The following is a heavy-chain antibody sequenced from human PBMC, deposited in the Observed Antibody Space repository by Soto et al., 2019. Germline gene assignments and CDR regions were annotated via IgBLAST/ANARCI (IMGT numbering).Heavy chain of an antibody. CDR1: GASISSSNW. CDR3: ARRDYSSAWLQH. V-gene: IGHV4-4*02. CDR2: IYLSGNT. Sequence: QVQLQESGPGLVKPSGTLSLTCDVSGASISSSNWWSWVRQPPGQGLEWIGDIYLSGNTNYNPSLQGRVIISVDKSKNQFSLKLSSVTAADTAVYYCARRDYSSAWLQHWGQGTLVTVSS. J-gene: IGHJ1*01. D-gene: IGHD6-19*01.